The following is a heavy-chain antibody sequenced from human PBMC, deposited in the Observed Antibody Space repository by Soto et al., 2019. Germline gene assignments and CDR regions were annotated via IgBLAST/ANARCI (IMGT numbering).Heavy chain of an antibody. CDR1: GYTFTSYD. J-gene: IGHJ4*02. D-gene: IGHD3-22*01. Sequence: QVQLVQSGAEVKKPGASVKVSCKASGYTFTSYDVNWVRQAPGQGLEWMGWMNPNSGNTGYAQKFQGRVTMTRNTSISTAYMELSGLRSEDTAVHYCARELTMRVDNWGQGTLVAVSS. CDR2: MNPNSGNT. CDR3: ARELTMRVDN. V-gene: IGHV1-8*01.